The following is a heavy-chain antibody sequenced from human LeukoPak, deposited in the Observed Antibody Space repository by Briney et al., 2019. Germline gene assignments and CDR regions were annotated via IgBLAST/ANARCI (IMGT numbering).Heavy chain of an antibody. V-gene: IGHV1-69*06. CDR3: ATVLSHTWGSYRNLPFDY. Sequence: SVKVSCKAAGGTFISYAISGVGQAPGQGLEWVGGIIPSFGTANYAQKFQGRVTMTEDTSTDTAYMELSSLRSEDTAVYYCATVLSHTWGSYRNLPFDYWGQGTLVTVSS. J-gene: IGHJ4*02. D-gene: IGHD1-26*01. CDR2: IIPSFGTA. CDR1: GGTFISYA.